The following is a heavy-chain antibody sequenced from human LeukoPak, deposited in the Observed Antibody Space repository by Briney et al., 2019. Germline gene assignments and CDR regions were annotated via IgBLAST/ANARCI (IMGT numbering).Heavy chain of an antibody. CDR1: GFTFSSYS. CDR2: ISSSSSYI. V-gene: IGHV3-21*01. CDR3: ARATTYDILTGFSDY. D-gene: IGHD3-9*01. Sequence: GGSLRLSCAASGFTFSSYSMNWVRQAPGKGPEWVSSISSSSSYIYYADSVKGRFTISRDNAKKSLYLQMNSLRAADTAVYYCARATTYDILTGFSDYWGQGTLVTVSS. J-gene: IGHJ4*02.